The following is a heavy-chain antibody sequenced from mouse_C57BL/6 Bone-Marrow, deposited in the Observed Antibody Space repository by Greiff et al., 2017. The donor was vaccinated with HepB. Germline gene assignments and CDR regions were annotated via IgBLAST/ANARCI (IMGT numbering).Heavy chain of an antibody. CDR3: AFITTVAGFAY. D-gene: IGHD1-1*01. Sequence: QVQLQQPGAELVKPGASVKVSCKASGYTFTSYWMHWVKQRPGQGLEWIGRIHPSDSDTNYNQKFKGKATLTVDKSSSTAYMQLSSLTSEDSAVDYCAFITTVAGFAYWGQGTLVTVSA. J-gene: IGHJ3*01. CDR1: GYTFTSYW. CDR2: IHPSDSDT. V-gene: IGHV1-74*01.